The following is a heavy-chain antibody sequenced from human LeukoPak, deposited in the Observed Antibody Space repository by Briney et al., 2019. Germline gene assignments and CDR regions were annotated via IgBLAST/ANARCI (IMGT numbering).Heavy chain of an antibody. Sequence: GRSLRLSCAASGFTFSSYGMHWVRQAPGKGLEWVAVIWYDGSNKYYADSVKGRFTISRDNSKNTLYLQMNSLRAEDTAVYYCARDYYDSSGPPYFDYWGQGTLVTVSS. CDR1: GFTFSSYG. J-gene: IGHJ4*02. D-gene: IGHD3-22*01. CDR2: IWYDGSNK. V-gene: IGHV3-33*01. CDR3: ARDYYDSSGPPYFDY.